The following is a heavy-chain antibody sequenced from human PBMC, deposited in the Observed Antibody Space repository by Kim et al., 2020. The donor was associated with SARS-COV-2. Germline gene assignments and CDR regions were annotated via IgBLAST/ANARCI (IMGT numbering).Heavy chain of an antibody. V-gene: IGHV4-34*01. J-gene: IGHJ3*02. CDR3: ARRGVRGVIYAFDI. Sequence: NPSLKSRVTISVDTAKTQFSLKLSSVTAADTAVYYCARRGVRGVIYAFDIWGQGTMVTVSS. D-gene: IGHD3-10*01.